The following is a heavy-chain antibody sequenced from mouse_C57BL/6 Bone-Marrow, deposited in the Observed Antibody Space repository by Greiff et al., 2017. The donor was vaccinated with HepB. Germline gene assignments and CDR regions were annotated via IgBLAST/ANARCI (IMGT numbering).Heavy chain of an antibody. Sequence: VQLKESGGGLVQPGGSLKLSCAASGFTFSDYYMYWVRQTPEKRLEWVAYISNGGGSTYYPDTVKGRFTISRDNAKNTLYLQMSRLKSEDTAMYYCARQTAWAMDYWGQGTSVTVSS. CDR3: ARQTAWAMDY. D-gene: IGHD3-2*01. V-gene: IGHV5-12*01. CDR1: GFTFSDYY. CDR2: ISNGGGST. J-gene: IGHJ4*01.